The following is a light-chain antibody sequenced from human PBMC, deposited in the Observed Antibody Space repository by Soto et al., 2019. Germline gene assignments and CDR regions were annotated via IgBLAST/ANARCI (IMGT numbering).Light chain of an antibody. Sequence: EIFITQSPATLSLSLWEIATPSCMASQSVRSNLAWYQQKPGQAPRLLIYDASNRATGIPARFSGSGSGTDFTLTISSLEPEDFAVYYCQQRSNWRRTFGQGTKVDIK. CDR1: QSVRSN. CDR2: DAS. V-gene: IGKV3-11*01. J-gene: IGKJ1*01. CDR3: QQRSNWRRT.